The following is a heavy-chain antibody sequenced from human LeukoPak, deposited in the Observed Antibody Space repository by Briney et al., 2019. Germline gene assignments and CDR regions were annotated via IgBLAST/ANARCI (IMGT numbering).Heavy chain of an antibody. V-gene: IGHV4-4*07. CDR3: ARDPAGLLWFGEPWFDP. D-gene: IGHD3-10*01. CDR1: AGSISSYY. CDR2: IYTSGST. Sequence: SETLSLTCTVSAGSISSYYWSRLRQPAGKGLEWIGRIYTSGSTNYNPSLKSRVTMSVDTSKNQFSLKLSSVTAADTAVYYCARDPAGLLWFGEPWFDPWGQGTLVTVSS. J-gene: IGHJ5*02.